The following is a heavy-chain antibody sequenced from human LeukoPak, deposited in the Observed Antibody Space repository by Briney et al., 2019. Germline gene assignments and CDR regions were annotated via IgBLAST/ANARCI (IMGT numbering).Heavy chain of an antibody. CDR2: ISDSGRDT. J-gene: IGHJ4*02. CDR1: GFTFSSYA. V-gene: IGHV3-23*01. D-gene: IGHD1-26*01. Sequence: GGSLRLSCAASGFTFSSYAMSWVRQAPGKGLEWVSSISDSGRDTYYADSVKGRFTISRDNSKNTLYVQMTSLRAEDTAVYYCAKGWDAVFDYWGQGTLVTVSS. CDR3: AKGWDAVFDY.